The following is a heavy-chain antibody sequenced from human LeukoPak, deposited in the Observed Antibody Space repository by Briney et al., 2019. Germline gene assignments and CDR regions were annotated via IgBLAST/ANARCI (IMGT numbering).Heavy chain of an antibody. CDR2: INHSGST. D-gene: IGHD3-10*01. CDR1: GGSISSYY. J-gene: IGHJ4*02. V-gene: IGHV4-34*01. Sequence: SETLSLTCTVSGGSISSYYWSWIRQPPGKGLEWIGEINHSGSTNYNPSLKSRVTISVDTSKNQFSLKLSSVTAADTAVYYCARGLGFGRITMVRGVMKDYWGQGTLVTVSS. CDR3: ARGLGFGRITMVRGVMKDY.